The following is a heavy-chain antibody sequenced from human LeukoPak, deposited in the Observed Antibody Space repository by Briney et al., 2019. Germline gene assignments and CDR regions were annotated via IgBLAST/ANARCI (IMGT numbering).Heavy chain of an antibody. Sequence: ASVKVSCKASGYTFTGYYMHWVRQAPGQGLEWMGIINPSGGSTSYAQKFQGRVTMTRDTSTSTVYMELSSLGSEDTAVYYCARGGGSRGWFDPWGQGTLVTVSS. V-gene: IGHV1-46*01. CDR2: INPSGGST. D-gene: IGHD6-25*01. CDR1: GYTFTGYY. J-gene: IGHJ5*02. CDR3: ARGGGSRGWFDP.